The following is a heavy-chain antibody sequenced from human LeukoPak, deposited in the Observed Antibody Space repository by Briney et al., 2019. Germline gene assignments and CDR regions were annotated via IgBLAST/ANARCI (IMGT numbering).Heavy chain of an antibody. CDR3: ATAAGADFFDY. Sequence: AGESLRLSCAASGFSFRSYAMSWVRQAPGMGLEWVSAISGSGGTTDYADSVKGRSTISRDNSKNTLYLQMNSLRAEDTAVYYCATAAGADFFDYWGQGTLVTVSS. CDR1: GFSFRSYA. V-gene: IGHV3-23*01. CDR2: ISGSGGTT. D-gene: IGHD3-3*01. J-gene: IGHJ4*02.